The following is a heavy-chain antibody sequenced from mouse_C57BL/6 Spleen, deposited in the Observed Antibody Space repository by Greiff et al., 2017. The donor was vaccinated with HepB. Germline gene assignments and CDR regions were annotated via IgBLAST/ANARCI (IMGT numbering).Heavy chain of an antibody. CDR2: IHPNSGST. J-gene: IGHJ4*01. CDR3: ASPYYGSSYYYAMDY. CDR1: GYTFTSYW. D-gene: IGHD1-1*01. Sequence: VKLQQPGAELVKPGASVKLSCKASGYTFTSYWMHWVKQRPGQGLEWIGMIHPNSGSTNYNEKFKSKATLTVDKSSSTAYMQLSSLTSEDSAVYYCASPYYGSSYYYAMDYWGQGTSVTVSS. V-gene: IGHV1-64*01.